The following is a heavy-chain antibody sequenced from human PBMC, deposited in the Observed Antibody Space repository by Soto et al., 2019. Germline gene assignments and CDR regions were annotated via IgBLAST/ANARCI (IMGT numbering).Heavy chain of an antibody. D-gene: IGHD3-10*01. CDR3: ARAPRVHYYYYGMDV. J-gene: IGHJ6*02. CDR1: GGSFSGYY. V-gene: IGHV4-34*01. CDR2: INHSGST. Sequence: SETLSLTCAVYGGSFSGYYWSWIRQPPGKGLEWIGEINHSGSTNYNPSLKSRVTISVDTSKNQFSLKLSSVTAADTAVYYCARAPRVHYYYYGMDVWGQGTTVTVSS.